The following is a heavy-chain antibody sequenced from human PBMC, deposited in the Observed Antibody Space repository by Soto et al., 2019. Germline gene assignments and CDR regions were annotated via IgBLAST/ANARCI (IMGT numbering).Heavy chain of an antibody. CDR2: TYYRSKWYS. V-gene: IGHV6-1*01. D-gene: IGHD6-19*01. CDR3: ARGSYYSGWV. CDR1: VDSVSSTSAA. Sequence: LXLTCAISVDSVSSTSAAWSWIRQSPSRGLEWLGRTYYRSKWYSDYAVSVKSRITINPDTSKNQFSLQLNSVTPEDTAVYYCARGSYYSGWVWGQGTLVTGSS. J-gene: IGHJ4*02.